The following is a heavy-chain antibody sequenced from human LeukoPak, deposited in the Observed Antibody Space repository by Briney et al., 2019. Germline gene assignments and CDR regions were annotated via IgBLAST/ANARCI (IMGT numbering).Heavy chain of an antibody. CDR2: ITSSSSYI. D-gene: IGHD2-2*01. J-gene: IGHJ6*02. CDR3: ARDFGYCSSTSCYYYGMDV. V-gene: IGHV3-21*01. Sequence: GGSLRLSCAASGFTFSSYSMNWVRQAPGKGLEWVSSITSSSSYIYYADSVKGRFTISRDNAKNSLHLQMNSLRAEDTAVYYCARDFGYCSSTSCYYYGMDVWGQGTTVTVSS. CDR1: GFTFSSYS.